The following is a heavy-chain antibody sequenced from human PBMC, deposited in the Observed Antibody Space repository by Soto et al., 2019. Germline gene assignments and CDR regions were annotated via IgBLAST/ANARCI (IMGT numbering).Heavy chain of an antibody. J-gene: IGHJ4*02. CDR1: GGSFSGYY. D-gene: IGHD2-8*02. CDR2: INHSGST. Sequence: KPSETLSLTCTVYGGSFSGYYWTWIRQPPGTGLEWIGEINHSGSTNYNPSLKSRVTISVDTSKNQFSLKLTSVTAADTAVYYCARDKITGLFDYWGQGTLVTAPQ. CDR3: ARDKITGLFDY. V-gene: IGHV4-34*01.